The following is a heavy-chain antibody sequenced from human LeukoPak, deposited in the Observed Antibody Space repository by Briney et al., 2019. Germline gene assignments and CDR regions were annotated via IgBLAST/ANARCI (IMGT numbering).Heavy chain of an antibody. V-gene: IGHV3-48*03. D-gene: IGHD1-26*01. J-gene: IGHJ4*02. Sequence: GGSLRLSCAASGSTYSSYEMNWVRQAPGKGLEWVSYISSSGSTIYYADSVKGRFTISRDNAKNSLYLQMNSLRAEDTAVYYCARSKYSGSYSDWGQGTLVTVSS. CDR1: GSTYSSYE. CDR3: ARSKYSGSYSD. CDR2: ISSSGSTI.